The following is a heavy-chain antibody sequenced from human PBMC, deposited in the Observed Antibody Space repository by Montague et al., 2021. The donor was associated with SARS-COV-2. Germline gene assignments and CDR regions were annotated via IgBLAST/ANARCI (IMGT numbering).Heavy chain of an antibody. Sequence: SLRLSCAASGFTFSSYAMHWVRQAPGKGLEWVAVISYDGSNKYYADSVKGQFTISRDNSKNTLYLQMNSLRAEDTAVYYCARELPGAPFIWGQGTMVTVSS. V-gene: IGHV3-30*04. D-gene: IGHD1-26*01. J-gene: IGHJ3*02. CDR3: ARELPGAPFI. CDR2: ISYDGSNK. CDR1: GFTFSSYA.